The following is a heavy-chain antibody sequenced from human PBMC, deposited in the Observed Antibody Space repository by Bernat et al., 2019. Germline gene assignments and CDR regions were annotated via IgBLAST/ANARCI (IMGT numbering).Heavy chain of an antibody. Sequence: EVQLVDSGGGLVQPGGSLRLSCAASGFTFRTYAMTWVRQAPGKGLEWVSSISGSGGSIYYADSVKGRFTISRDNSKTTLSLQMNSLRADDTAVYYCAKFRIIVYYNYYMDVWGKGTTVTVSS. CDR1: GFTFRTYA. CDR2: ISGSGGSI. V-gene: IGHV3-23*04. CDR3: AKFRIIVYYNYYMDV. J-gene: IGHJ6*03. D-gene: IGHD3-16*02.